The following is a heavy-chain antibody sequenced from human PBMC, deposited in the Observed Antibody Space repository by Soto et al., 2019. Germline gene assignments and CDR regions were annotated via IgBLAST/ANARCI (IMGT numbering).Heavy chain of an antibody. J-gene: IGHJ6*02. CDR1: GYTFTSYY. Sequence: ASVKGSCKASGYTFTSYYMHWGRQAPGQGLEWMGIINPSGGSTSYAQKFQGRVTMTRDTSTSTVYMELSSLRSEDTAVYYCARKPEYCSSSSNPYYYGMHVSGPGTPLTVS. D-gene: IGHD6-6*01. V-gene: IGHV1-46*01. CDR2: INPSGGST. CDR3: ARKPEYCSSSSNPYYYGMHV.